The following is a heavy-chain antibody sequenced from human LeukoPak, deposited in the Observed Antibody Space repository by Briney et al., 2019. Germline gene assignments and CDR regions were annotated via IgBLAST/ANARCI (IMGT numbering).Heavy chain of an antibody. V-gene: IGHV5-51*01. CDR1: GYSTYW. Sequence: GESLKISCKISGYSTYWIAWLRQMPGKGLEWMGIIYLGDSDTIYSPSFQGQVTISADKSIGTAYLQWSSLKASDTAIYYCARRIAADGTHHFDYWGQGTLVTVSS. D-gene: IGHD6-13*01. CDR2: IYLGDSDT. CDR3: ARRIAADGTHHFDY. J-gene: IGHJ4*02.